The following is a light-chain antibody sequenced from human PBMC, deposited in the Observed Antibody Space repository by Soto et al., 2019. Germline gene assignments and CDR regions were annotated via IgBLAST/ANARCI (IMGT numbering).Light chain of an antibody. CDR2: GAS. CDR3: EHYNSYSEA. CDR1: QSVGLN. Sequence: EVVMTTSPATLSVSPGEGARLSCRASQSVGLNLAWYQQKPGQAPSLLIYGASIRATGIPARFSGSGSGAEFTLTMSSLQPDDFATYYCEHYNSYSEAFGQGTKVDIK. J-gene: IGKJ1*01. V-gene: IGKV3-15*01.